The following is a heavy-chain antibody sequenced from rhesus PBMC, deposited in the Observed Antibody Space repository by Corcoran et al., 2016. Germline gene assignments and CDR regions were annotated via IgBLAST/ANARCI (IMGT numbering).Heavy chain of an antibody. D-gene: IGHD6-31*01. J-gene: IGHJ4*01. CDR3: AREGGSSGWYN. Sequence: QVQLQESGPGLVQPLETLSLTCAASGGSISCHSWSWIRQPPGKGLEWIGYIYGSGSSTNYNPSLKSRVTLSVDTSKNQFSLKLSSVTAADTAVYYCAREGGSSGWYNRGQGVLVTVSS. CDR1: GGSISCHS. CDR2: IYGSGSST. V-gene: IGHV4S11*01.